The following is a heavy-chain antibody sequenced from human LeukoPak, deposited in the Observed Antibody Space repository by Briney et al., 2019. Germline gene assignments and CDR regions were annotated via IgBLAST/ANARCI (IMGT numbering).Heavy chain of an antibody. Sequence: MTSETLSLTCTVSGGSISSYYWSWIRQPPGKGLEWIGYIYYSGSTNYNPSLKSRVTISVDTSKNQFSLKLSSVTAADTAVYYCARQEGDYDDAFDIWGQGTTVTVSS. V-gene: IGHV4-59*08. J-gene: IGHJ3*02. CDR3: ARQEGDYDDAFDI. CDR2: IYYSGST. D-gene: IGHD4-17*01. CDR1: GGSISSYY.